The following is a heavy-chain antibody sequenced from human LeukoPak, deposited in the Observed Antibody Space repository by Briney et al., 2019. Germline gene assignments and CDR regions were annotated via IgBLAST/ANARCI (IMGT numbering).Heavy chain of an antibody. CDR3: TKERVLRQWLDYFDY. V-gene: IGHV3-9*01. CDR1: GFTFDDYA. CDR2: ISWNSGSI. D-gene: IGHD6-19*01. Sequence: PGGSLRLSCAASGFTFDDYAMHWVRQAPGKGLEWVSGISWNSGSIGYADSVKGRFTISRDNAKNSLYLQMNSLRAEDTALYYCTKERVLRQWLDYFDYWGQGTLVTVSS. J-gene: IGHJ4*02.